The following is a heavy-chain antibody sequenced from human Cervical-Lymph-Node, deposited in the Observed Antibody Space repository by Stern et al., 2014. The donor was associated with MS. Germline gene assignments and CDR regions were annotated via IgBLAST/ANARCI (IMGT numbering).Heavy chain of an antibody. CDR3: AKGFTVTGTGYGVDV. CDR1: EFTFSDYA. D-gene: IGHD6-19*01. J-gene: IGHJ6*02. CDR2: ISGSGGNT. V-gene: IGHV3-23*04. Sequence: EVHLVESGGGLVQPGGSLRLSCAVSEFTFSDYAMTWVRQAPGKGLEWVSSISGSGGNTFYADAVKGRFTISRDNSKNTLFLQMNSLRDEDTAVYHCAKGFTVTGTGYGVDVWGQGTTVIVSS.